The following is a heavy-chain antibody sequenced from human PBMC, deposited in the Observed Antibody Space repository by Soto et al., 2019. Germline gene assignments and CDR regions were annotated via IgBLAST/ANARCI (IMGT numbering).Heavy chain of an antibody. CDR3: ARAPTSRFDY. Sequence: QVQLVESGGGVVQPGRSLRLSCAASGFTFSTFAMHWVRRAPGRGLEWVAVISSDGFTQYYADSIRGRFAISRDNSKNTLYLQMNSLRGEDTVVYYCARAPTSRFDYWGQGTLVTVSA. V-gene: IGHV3-30*09. CDR2: ISSDGFTQ. J-gene: IGHJ4*02. CDR1: GFTFSTFA.